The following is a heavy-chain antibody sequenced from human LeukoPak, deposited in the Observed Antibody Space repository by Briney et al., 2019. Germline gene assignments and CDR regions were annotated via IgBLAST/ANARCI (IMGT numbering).Heavy chain of an antibody. CDR1: GGSIISSSYY. D-gene: IGHD6-6*01. J-gene: IGHJ6*03. CDR3: ARCSSSYYYYYMDV. CDR2: IYYSGRT. Sequence: SETLSLTCTVSGGSIISSSYYWGWIRQPPGKGLEWIGSIYYSGRTNYNSSLKSRVTISVDTSENQFSLKLSSVTAADTAVYYCARCSSSYYYYYMDVWGKGTTVTVSS. V-gene: IGHV4-39*07.